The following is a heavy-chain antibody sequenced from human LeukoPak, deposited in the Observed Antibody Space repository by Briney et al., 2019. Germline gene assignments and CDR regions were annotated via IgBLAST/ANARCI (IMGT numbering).Heavy chain of an antibody. CDR2: IYSTGST. J-gene: IGHJ3*02. D-gene: IGHD5-24*01. CDR1: GSSIGTYS. Sequence: SETLSLTCTVSGSSIGTYSWSWIRQPPGKGLEWIGYIYSTGSTHYNPSLKSRATMSLDMSKNQFSLRLSSVTAADTAVFYCARHRAEMATVTDDAFDMWGQGTKVTVSS. V-gene: IGHV4-4*09. CDR3: ARHRAEMATVTDDAFDM.